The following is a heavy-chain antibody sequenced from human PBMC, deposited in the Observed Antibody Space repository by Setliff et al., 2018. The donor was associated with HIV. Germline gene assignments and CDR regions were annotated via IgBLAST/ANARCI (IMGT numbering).Heavy chain of an antibody. CDR3: ARGYYNSGNYFEY. D-gene: IGHD3-10*01. CDR1: GFTFSSYA. J-gene: IGHJ4*02. V-gene: IGHV3-23*01. Sequence: PGGSLRLSCAASGFTFSSYAMSWVRQAPGKGLEWVSAISGSGGSTYYADSVKGRFTISRDNSKNTLYLQMNSLRAEDTAVYYCARGYYNSGNYFEYWGQGTLVTVSS. CDR2: ISGSGGST.